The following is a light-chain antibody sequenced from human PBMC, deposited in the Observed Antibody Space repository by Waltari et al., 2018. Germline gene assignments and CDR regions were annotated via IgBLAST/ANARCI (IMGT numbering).Light chain of an antibody. CDR1: QSVLCSSNNKHY. CDR3: HQYYTTPRT. J-gene: IGKJ1*01. CDR2: WAS. V-gene: IGKV4-1*01. Sequence: DIVMTQSPDSLAVSLGERVTISCKSSQSVLCSSNNKHYLAWYQHKPGQPPRLLLYWASTRASGAPDRFTGSGSGTDFTLTISSLQAEDVAVYYCHQYYTTPRTFGQGTKVEIK.